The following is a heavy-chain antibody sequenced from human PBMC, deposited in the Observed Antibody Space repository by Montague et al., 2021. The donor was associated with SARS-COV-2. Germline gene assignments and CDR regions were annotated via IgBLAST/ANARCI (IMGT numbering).Heavy chain of an antibody. Sequence: SETLSLTCTVSGGSISSYYWSWIRQPPGKGLEWIGYIYYSGSTNYNPSLESRVTISVDTSKNHFSLKLSSVTAADTAVYYCARDSRTDFDWLFPDSGSYYYYMDVWGKGTTVTVSS. D-gene: IGHD3-9*01. J-gene: IGHJ6*03. CDR2: IYYSGST. V-gene: IGHV4-59*01. CDR1: GGSISSYY. CDR3: ARDSRTDFDWLFPDSGSYYYYMDV.